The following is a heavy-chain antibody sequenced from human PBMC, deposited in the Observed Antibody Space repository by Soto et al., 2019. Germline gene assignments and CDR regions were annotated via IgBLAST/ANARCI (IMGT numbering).Heavy chain of an antibody. CDR1: CYTFTSYG. V-gene: IGHV1-18*04. D-gene: IGHD3-22*01. Sequence: SVKVSFKASCYTFTSYGISWVRQAPGQGLEWMGWISAYNGNTNYAQKLQGRVTMTTDTSTSTAYMELRSLRSDDTAVYYCAAYDSSATGYFDYWGQGTLVTVSS. CDR3: AAYDSSATGYFDY. CDR2: ISAYNGNT. J-gene: IGHJ4*02.